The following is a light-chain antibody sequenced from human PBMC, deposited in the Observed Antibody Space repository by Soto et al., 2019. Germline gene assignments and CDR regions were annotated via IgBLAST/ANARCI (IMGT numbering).Light chain of an antibody. J-gene: IGKJ1*01. CDR1: QSVNNN. V-gene: IGKV3-20*01. CDR3: QQYGSSFP. CDR2: GAS. Sequence: EIVLTQSPGTLSLSPGERATLSFRASQSVNNNLAWYQQKRGQAPRLLIYGASTRATGIPDRFSGSASGTDFTLTINRLEPEDFAVYYCQQYGSSFPFGQGTKVDIK.